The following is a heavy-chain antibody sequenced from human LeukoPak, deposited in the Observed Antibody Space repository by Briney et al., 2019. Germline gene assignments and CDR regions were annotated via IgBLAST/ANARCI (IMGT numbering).Heavy chain of an antibody. CDR2: ISGSGGST. CDR1: GFTFSSYG. J-gene: IGHJ4*02. D-gene: IGHD1-26*01. CDR3: ARFRGSYYYFDY. V-gene: IGHV3-23*01. Sequence: GGSLRLSCAASGFTFSSYGMSWVRQAPGKGLEWVSAISGSGGSTYYADSVKGRFTISRDNSKNTLYLQMNSLRAEDTAVYYYARFRGSYYYFDYWGQGTLVTVSS.